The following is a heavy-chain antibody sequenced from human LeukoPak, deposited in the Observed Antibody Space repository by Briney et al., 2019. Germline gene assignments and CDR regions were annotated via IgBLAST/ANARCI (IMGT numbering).Heavy chain of an antibody. Sequence: GSLRLSCAASGFTFSSSWMNWVRQAPGKGLEWVANIKQDGSEKYYVDSVKGRFTISRDNAKNSLYLQMNTLRAEDTAVYYCASLDYWGQGTLDTVSS. CDR1: GFTFSSSW. CDR3: ASLDY. V-gene: IGHV3-7*01. CDR2: IKQDGSEK. J-gene: IGHJ4*02.